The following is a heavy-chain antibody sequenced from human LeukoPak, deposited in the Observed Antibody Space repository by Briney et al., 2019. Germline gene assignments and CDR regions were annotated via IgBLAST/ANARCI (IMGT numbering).Heavy chain of an antibody. CDR1: GGSISSSSYF. D-gene: IGHD3-10*01. Sequence: SETLSLTCTVSGGSISSSSYFWGWIRQPPGKGLEWIGSIYYRGSTYYNPSLKSQITVSVDTSKDQFSLKLNSVTAADTAVYYCARAGTSGSYKYYFDYWGRGTLVTVSS. J-gene: IGHJ4*02. CDR3: ARAGTSGSYKYYFDY. CDR2: IYYRGST. V-gene: IGHV4-39*07.